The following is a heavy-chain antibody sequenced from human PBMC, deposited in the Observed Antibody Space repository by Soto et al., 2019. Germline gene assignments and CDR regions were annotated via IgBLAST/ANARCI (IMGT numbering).Heavy chain of an antibody. Sequence: QVQLQQWGAGLLKPSETLSLTCAVYGGSFSGYYWSWIRQPPGKGLEWIGEINHSGSTNYNPSLKSRVTISVDTSKNQFSLKLSSVTAADTAVYYCARARWLYNNPLHFDYWGQGTLVTVSS. J-gene: IGHJ4*02. V-gene: IGHV4-34*01. CDR3: ARARWLYNNPLHFDY. CDR1: GGSFSGYY. D-gene: IGHD2-2*02. CDR2: INHSGST.